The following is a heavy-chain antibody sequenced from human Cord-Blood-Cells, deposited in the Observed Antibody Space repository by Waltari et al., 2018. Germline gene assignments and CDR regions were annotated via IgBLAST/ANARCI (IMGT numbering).Heavy chain of an antibody. D-gene: IGHD3-10*01. Sequence: QVQLVQSGAEVKKPGASVKVSCKASGYTFTSYDINWVRQATGQGLEEMGWMNPNSGNAGYSQKFQGRVTITRNTSISTAYMELSSLRSEDTAVYYCARGPYGSGSYYNYWGQGTLVTVSS. CDR2: MNPNSGNA. J-gene: IGHJ4*02. CDR1: GYTFTSYD. CDR3: ARGPYGSGSYYNY. V-gene: IGHV1-8*03.